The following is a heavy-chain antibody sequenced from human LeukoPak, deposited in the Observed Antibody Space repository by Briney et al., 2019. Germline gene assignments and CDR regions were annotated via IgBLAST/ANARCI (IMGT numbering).Heavy chain of an antibody. Sequence: GASVKVSCKVSGYTLTELSMHWVRQAPGKGLEWMGGFDPEDGETIYAQKFQGRVTMTRNTSISTAYMELSSLRSEDTAVYYCARVPAGVAAAIDYWGQGTLVTVSS. D-gene: IGHD2-15*01. CDR3: ARVPAGVAAAIDY. V-gene: IGHV1-24*01. CDR1: GYTLTELS. CDR2: FDPEDGET. J-gene: IGHJ4*02.